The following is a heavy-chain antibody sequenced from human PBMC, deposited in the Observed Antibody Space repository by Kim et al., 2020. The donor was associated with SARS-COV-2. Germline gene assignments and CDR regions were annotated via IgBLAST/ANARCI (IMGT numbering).Heavy chain of an antibody. Sequence: ASVKVSCKASGYTFTSYAMHWVRQAPGQRLEWMGWINAGNGNTKYSQKFQGRVTITRDTSASTAYMELSSLRSEDTAVYYCARSSIAARPSRFDPWGQGTLVTVSS. D-gene: IGHD6-6*01. CDR2: INAGNGNT. J-gene: IGHJ5*02. V-gene: IGHV1-3*01. CDR3: ARSSIAARPSRFDP. CDR1: GYTFTSYA.